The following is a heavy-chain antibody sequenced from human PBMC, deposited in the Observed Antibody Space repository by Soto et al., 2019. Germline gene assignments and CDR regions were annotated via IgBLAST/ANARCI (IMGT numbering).Heavy chain of an antibody. CDR3: ANRNYGSEFAY. J-gene: IGHJ4*02. CDR1: GFTFSSYA. CDR2: ISGSGGST. V-gene: IGHV3-23*01. Sequence: EVQLLESGGGLVQPGGSLRLSCAASGFTFSSYAMNWVRQAPGKGLEWVSVISGSGGSTYYADSVKGRFTISRDNSKNTLYLQMNTLRAEDTAVYSCANRNYGSEFAYWGQGTLVTVSS. D-gene: IGHD3-10*01.